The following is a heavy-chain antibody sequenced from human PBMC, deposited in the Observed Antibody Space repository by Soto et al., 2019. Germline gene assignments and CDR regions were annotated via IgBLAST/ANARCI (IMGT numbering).Heavy chain of an antibody. D-gene: IGHD7-27*01. V-gene: IGHV4-59*08. CDR1: GGSISTFY. J-gene: IGHJ4*02. CDR2: INYSGSA. Sequence: PSETLSLTCTVSGGSISTFYWSWIRQPPGKGLEWIGYINYSGSANYNPSLKSRVTISVDTPKNQFSLKLSSVTAADTAVYYCAKNWNWGSLVHWGQGTLVTVS. CDR3: AKNWNWGSLVH.